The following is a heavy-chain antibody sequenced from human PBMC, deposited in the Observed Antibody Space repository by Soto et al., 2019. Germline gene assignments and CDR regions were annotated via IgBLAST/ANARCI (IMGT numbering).Heavy chain of an antibody. V-gene: IGHV4-34*01. CDR1: GGSFSGYY. CDR3: ARGRIVVVPAAGGYFDY. Sequence: QVQLQQWGAGLLKPSETLSLTCAVYGGSFSGYYWSWIRQPPGKGLAWIGDINHSGSTNYNPSLKSRVTIAVETSRTQFSLKLSSVTAADTAVYYCARGRIVVVPAAGGYFDYCGQGPLVTVSS. CDR2: INHSGST. J-gene: IGHJ4*02. D-gene: IGHD2-2*01.